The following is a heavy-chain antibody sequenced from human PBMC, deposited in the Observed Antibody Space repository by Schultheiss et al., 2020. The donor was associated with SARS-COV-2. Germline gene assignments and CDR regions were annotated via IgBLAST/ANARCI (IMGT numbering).Heavy chain of an antibody. D-gene: IGHD6-25*01. CDR1: GYTFTSYD. CDR2: INPNSGGT. CDR3: AADSPQGRLSYYYGMDV. J-gene: IGHJ6*02. Sequence: ASVKVSCKASGYTFTSYDINWVRQATGQGLEWMGWINPNSGGTNYAQKFQGRVTMTRDTSISTAYMELSRLRSDDTAVYYCAADSPQGRLSYYYGMDVWGQGTTVTVSS. V-gene: IGHV1-2*02.